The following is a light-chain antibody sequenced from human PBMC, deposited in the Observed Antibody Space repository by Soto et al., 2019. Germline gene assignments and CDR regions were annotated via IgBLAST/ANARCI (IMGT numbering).Light chain of an antibody. Sequence: QSVLTQPPSVSGAPGQRVTISCTGSSSNIGAGYDVHWYQQLPGTAPKLLIYGNNNRPSGVPERFSGSKSGTSASLAITGLQAEGEGDYYCQSYDRSLSGWVFGGGTKVTVL. CDR3: QSYDRSLSGWV. CDR1: SSNIGAGYD. V-gene: IGLV1-40*01. J-gene: IGLJ3*02. CDR2: GNN.